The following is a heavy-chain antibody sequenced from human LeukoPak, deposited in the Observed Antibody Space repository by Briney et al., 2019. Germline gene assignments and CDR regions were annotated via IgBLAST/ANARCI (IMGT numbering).Heavy chain of an antibody. V-gene: IGHV3-7*04. CDR3: ARDADWFNLDY. Sequence: PGGSLRLSCAASGFTFSSYWMSWVRQDPGKGLEWVANIKKDGSEKHYVESVKGRFTISRDNAKNSLYLQMNSLKAEDTAVYYCARDADWFNLDYWGQGTLVTVSS. J-gene: IGHJ4*02. CDR2: IKKDGSEK. CDR1: GFTFSSYW. D-gene: IGHD3/OR15-3a*01.